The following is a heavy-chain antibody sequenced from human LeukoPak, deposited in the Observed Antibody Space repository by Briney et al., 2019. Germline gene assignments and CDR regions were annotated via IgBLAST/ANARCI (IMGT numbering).Heavy chain of an antibody. CDR3: ARDGALAYYYDSSGYYVYYFDY. J-gene: IGHJ4*02. CDR2: INPNSGGT. V-gene: IGHV1-2*04. D-gene: IGHD3-22*01. Sequence: GASVKVSCKASGYTFTGYYMHWVRQAPGQGLEWMGWINPNSGGTNYAQKFQGWVTMTRDTSISTAYMELSRLRSDDTAVYYCARDGALAYYYDSSGYYVYYFDYWGQGTLVTVSS. CDR1: GYTFTGYY.